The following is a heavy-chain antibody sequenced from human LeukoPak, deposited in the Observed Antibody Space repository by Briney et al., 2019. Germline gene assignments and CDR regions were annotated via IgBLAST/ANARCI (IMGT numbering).Heavy chain of an antibody. CDR3: ARERPPGDSSSWFLEGYFDI. Sequence: SVKVSCKASGGTLSSHAITWVRQAPGQGLEWMGRIIPIFGTANYAQKFQGRVTITTDESTSTAYMELSTLRSDDTAVYYCARERPPGDSSSWFLEGYFDIWGQGTLVTVSS. CDR1: GGTLSSHA. V-gene: IGHV1-69*05. CDR2: IIPIFGTA. D-gene: IGHD6-13*01. J-gene: IGHJ4*02.